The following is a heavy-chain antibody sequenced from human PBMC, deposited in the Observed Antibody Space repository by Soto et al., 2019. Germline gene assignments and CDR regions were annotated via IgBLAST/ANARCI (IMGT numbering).Heavy chain of an antibody. J-gene: IGHJ6*03. CDR2: ISAYNGNT. CDR1: GYTFTSYG. Sequence: ASVKVSCKASGYTFTSYGISWVRQAPGQGLEWMGWISAYNGNTSYAQKLQGRVTMTTDTSTSTAYMELRSLRSDDTAVYYCAREGGGYYDFWSGPNPYYYYYMDVWGKGTTVTVSS. V-gene: IGHV1-18*01. D-gene: IGHD3-3*01. CDR3: AREGGGYYDFWSGPNPYYYYYMDV.